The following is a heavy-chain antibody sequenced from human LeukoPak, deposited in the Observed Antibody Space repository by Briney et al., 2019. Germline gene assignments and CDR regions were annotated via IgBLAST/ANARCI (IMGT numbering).Heavy chain of an antibody. D-gene: IGHD3-9*01. CDR1: GFTFSSYS. Sequence: GGSLRLSCAASGFTFSSYSMNWVRQAPGKGLEWVAVISYDGSNKYYADSVKGRFTISRDNSKNTLYLQMNSLRAEDTAVYYCARREVTRAYYDILTGYYSSYYYYGMDVWGQGTTVTVSS. J-gene: IGHJ6*02. V-gene: IGHV3-30*03. CDR3: ARREVTRAYYDILTGYYSSYYYYGMDV. CDR2: ISYDGSNK.